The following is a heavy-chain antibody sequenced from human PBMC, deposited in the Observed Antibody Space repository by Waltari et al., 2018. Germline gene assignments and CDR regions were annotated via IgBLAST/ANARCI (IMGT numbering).Heavy chain of an antibody. D-gene: IGHD2-21*02. J-gene: IGHJ5*02. CDR1: GGPISGFY. CDR3: ARGGGGDWEWFDP. CDR2: IYYTVST. Sequence: QVQLQESGTSLLKPSETLYLICTVSGGPISGFYWSWVRQPPGKGLDCIGYIYYTVSTNFNPSLKSRVTMSVDTSKNQFSLKLSSVTAADTAFYYCARGGGGDWEWFDPWGQGTLVTVSS. V-gene: IGHV4-59*01.